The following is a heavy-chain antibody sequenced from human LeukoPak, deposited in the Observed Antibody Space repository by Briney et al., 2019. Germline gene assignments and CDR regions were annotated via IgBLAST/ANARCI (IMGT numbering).Heavy chain of an antibody. V-gene: IGHV3-74*01. CDR1: GFTFSSNW. CDR2: INSDGSST. D-gene: IGHD6-13*01. Sequence: PGGSLRLSCAASGFTFSSNWMHWVRQGPGKGLVWVSRINSDGSSTSYADSVRGRFTISRDNAKNTLYLQMNSLRAEDTAVYYCARDRAAAGPYFDYWGQGTLVTVSS. CDR3: ARDRAAAGPYFDY. J-gene: IGHJ4*02.